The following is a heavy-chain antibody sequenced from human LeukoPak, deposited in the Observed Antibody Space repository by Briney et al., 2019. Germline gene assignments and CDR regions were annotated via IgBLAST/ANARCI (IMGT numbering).Heavy chain of an antibody. J-gene: IGHJ6*02. Sequence: ASVKVSCKASGYTFTSYYMHWVRQAPGQGLEWMGIINPSGGSTSYAQKFQGRVTMTRDTSTSTAYMELSSLRSEDTAVYYCAISSCGEWELLLRPYYYGMDVWGQGNPGHRLL. CDR2: INPSGGST. V-gene: IGHV1-46*01. CDR3: AISSCGEWELLLRPYYYGMDV. D-gene: IGHD1-26*01. CDR1: GYTFTSYY.